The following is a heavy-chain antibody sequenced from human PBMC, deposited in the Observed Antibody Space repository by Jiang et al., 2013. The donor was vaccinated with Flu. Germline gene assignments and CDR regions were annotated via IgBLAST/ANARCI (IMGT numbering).Heavy chain of an antibody. CDR3: ARNLPGIAAAGANYYYYYGMDV. CDR1: GFSLSTSGMC. V-gene: IGHV2-70*11. J-gene: IGHJ6*02. D-gene: IGHD6-13*01. Sequence: KPTQTLTLTCTFSGFSLSTSGMCVSWIRQPPGKALEWLARIDWDDDKYYSTSLKTRLTISKDTSKNQVVLTMTNMDPVDTATYYCARNLPGIAAAGANYYYYYGMDVWGQGTTVTVSS. CDR2: IDWDDDK.